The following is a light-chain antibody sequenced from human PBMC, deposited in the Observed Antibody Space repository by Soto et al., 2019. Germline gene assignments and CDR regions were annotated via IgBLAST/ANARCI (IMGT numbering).Light chain of an antibody. CDR2: AAS. Sequence: DIQMTQSPSSLSAPVGDRVTITCRASQTISTYLKWYQKKPGKAPKLLIYAASSLQSGVPSRFSGSGSGTDFNLTISSLQTEDFATYDCQQSYSTPVTFDQGTKVDIK. J-gene: IGKJ1*01. CDR3: QQSYSTPVT. CDR1: QTISTY. V-gene: IGKV1-39*01.